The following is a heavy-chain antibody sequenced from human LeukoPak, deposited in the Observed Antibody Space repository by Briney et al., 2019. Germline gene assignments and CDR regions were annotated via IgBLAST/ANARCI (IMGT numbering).Heavy chain of an antibody. CDR1: GFTFSSYA. V-gene: IGHV3-23*01. D-gene: IGHD6-6*01. CDR3: ASTSASYYYYFYGMDV. J-gene: IGHJ6*02. CDR2: ISGSGGST. Sequence: GGSLRLSCAASGFTFSSYAMSWVRQAPGKGLEWVSGISGSGGSTYYADSVKGRFTISRDNSKNTLYLQMNSPRAEDTAVYYCASTSASYYYYFYGMDVWGQGTTVTVSS.